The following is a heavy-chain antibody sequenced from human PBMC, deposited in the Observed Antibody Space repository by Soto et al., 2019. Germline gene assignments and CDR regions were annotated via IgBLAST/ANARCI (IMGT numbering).Heavy chain of an antibody. J-gene: IGHJ4*02. V-gene: IGHV4-39*02. D-gene: IGHD2-2*01. Sequence: SETLSLTCTVSGGSISSSSYYWGWIRQPPGKGLEWIGSIYYSGSTYYNPSLKSRVTISVDTSKNQFSLKLSSVTAADTAVYYCARDPHCNITTCPFDYWGQGIQVTVSS. CDR2: IYYSGST. CDR1: GGSISSSSYY. CDR3: ARDPHCNITTCPFDY.